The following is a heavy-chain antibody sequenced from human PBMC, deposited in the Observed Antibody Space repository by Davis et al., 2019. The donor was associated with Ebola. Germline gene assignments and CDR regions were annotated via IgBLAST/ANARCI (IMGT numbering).Heavy chain of an antibody. J-gene: IGHJ6*02. CDR2: IKQDGSEK. CDR3: AKGPPYCTGGVCGLGMDV. Sequence: PGGSLRLSCAASGFTFSSYWMSWVRQAPGKGLEWVANIKQDGSEKYYVDSVKGRFTISRDNAKSSLYLQMNSLRAEDTAVYYCAKGPPYCTGGVCGLGMDVWGQGTTVTVSS. V-gene: IGHV3-7*01. CDR1: GFTFSSYW. D-gene: IGHD2-8*02.